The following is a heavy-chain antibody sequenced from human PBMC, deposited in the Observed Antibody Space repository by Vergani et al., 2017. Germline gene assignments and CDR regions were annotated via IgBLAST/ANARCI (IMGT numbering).Heavy chain of an antibody. CDR2: INYSGST. D-gene: IGHD3-22*01. J-gene: IGHJ3*02. CDR1: GGSISSGGYY. Sequence: QVQLQESGPGLVKPSQTLSLTCTVSGGSISSGGYYWSWIRQHPGKGLEWIGYINYSGSTYYNPSLKSRVTISVHTSKNQFSLKLSSVTAADTAVYYCARRYYYDSSGYPPRAFDIWGQGTMVTVSS. V-gene: IGHV4-31*03. CDR3: ARRYYYDSSGYPPRAFDI.